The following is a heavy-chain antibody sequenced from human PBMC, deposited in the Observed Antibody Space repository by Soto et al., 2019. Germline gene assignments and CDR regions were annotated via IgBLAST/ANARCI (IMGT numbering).Heavy chain of an antibody. CDR1: GGSISSYY. V-gene: IGHV4-59*01. CDR3: ARERYYGMDV. Sequence: SETLSLTCTVSGGSISSYYWSWIRQPPGKGLEWIGYIYYSGSTNYNPSLKSRVTISVDTSKDQFSLKLSSVTAADTAVYYCARERYYGMDVWGQGTPVTVSS. J-gene: IGHJ6*02. CDR2: IYYSGST.